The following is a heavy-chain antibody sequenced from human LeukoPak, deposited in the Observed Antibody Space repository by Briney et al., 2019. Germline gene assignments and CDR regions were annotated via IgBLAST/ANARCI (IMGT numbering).Heavy chain of an antibody. CDR1: GFTFSDHY. D-gene: IGHD2-2*01. Sequence: LRLSCAASGFTFSDHYMDWIRQPPGKGLEWIGYIYYSGSTYYNPSLKSRVTISVDTSKNQFSLKLSSVTAADTAVYYCARVRGVPAASRADFDYWGQGTLVTVSS. V-gene: IGHV4-30-4*08. CDR2: IYYSGST. J-gene: IGHJ4*02. CDR3: ARVRGVPAASRADFDY.